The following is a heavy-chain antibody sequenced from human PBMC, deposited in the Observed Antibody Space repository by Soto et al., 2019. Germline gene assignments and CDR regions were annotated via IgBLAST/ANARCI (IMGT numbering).Heavy chain of an antibody. V-gene: IGHV3-9*01. CDR2: ISWNSGSI. CDR3: GKGLWVGY. CDR1: GFTFDDYA. J-gene: IGHJ4*02. D-gene: IGHD1-26*01. Sequence: EVQLVESGGGLVQPGRSLRLSCAASGFTFDDYAMHWVRQAPGTGLEWVSGISWNSGSIGYADSVKGRFTIASDNAKNSLCLQMRSLRAEVAAWYWCGKGLWVGYWGQGTLVTVSS.